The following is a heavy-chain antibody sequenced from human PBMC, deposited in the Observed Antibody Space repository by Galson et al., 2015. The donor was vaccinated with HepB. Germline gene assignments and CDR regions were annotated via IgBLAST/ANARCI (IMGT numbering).Heavy chain of an antibody. CDR2: IYPGDSEI. V-gene: IGHV5-51*01. Sequence: QSGAEVKKLGESLKISCKGSGYSFTSHWIGWVRQMPGKGLECMGIIYPGDSEIRYSPSFQGQVTSSADKSISTAYLHWTSLKPSDSAMYYCASRHSYFRSGTWYNVSDFWGQGTLVTVSS. J-gene: IGHJ4*02. CDR1: GYSFTSHW. D-gene: IGHD3-10*01. CDR3: ASRHSYFRSGTWYNVSDF.